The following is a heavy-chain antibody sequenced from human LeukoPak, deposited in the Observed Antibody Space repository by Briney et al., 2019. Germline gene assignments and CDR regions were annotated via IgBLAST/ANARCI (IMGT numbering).Heavy chain of an antibody. J-gene: IGHJ4*02. Sequence: PSETLSLTCAVSVASISSSHWWSGFRQPPGKGREGIGEIYHSGSTNYNPSLKSRFTISVDKSKNPFSLKLNSVTGGDTAVYYCARRVVYGYFDYWGQGTMVTVSS. V-gene: IGHV4-4*02. CDR1: VASISSSHW. CDR2: IYHSGST. D-gene: IGHD2-8*01. CDR3: ARRVVYGYFDY.